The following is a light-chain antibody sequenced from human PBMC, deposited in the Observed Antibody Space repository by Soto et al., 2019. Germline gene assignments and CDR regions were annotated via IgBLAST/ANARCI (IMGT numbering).Light chain of an antibody. Sequence: DIMLTQSPATLSXXLGERATLSCRASQSVSSYLAWYQQKPGQAPRLLIYDVSNRATGIPARFSGSGSGTDFTLTISSLEPEDFAVYYCQQRFTFGQGTRLEIK. CDR1: QSVSSY. J-gene: IGKJ5*01. V-gene: IGKV3-11*01. CDR3: QQRFT. CDR2: DVS.